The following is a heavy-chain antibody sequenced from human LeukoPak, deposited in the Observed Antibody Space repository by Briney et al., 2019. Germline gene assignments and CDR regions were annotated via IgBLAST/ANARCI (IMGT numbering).Heavy chain of an antibody. V-gene: IGHV3-23*01. CDR3: ARQEYSSPNYYYYYMDV. Sequence: GGSLRLSCAASGFTFSSYAMHWVRQAPGEGLEWVSAISGSGGSTYYADSVKGRFTISRDNSKNTLYLQMNSLRAEDTAVYYCARQEYSSPNYYYYYMDVWGKGTTVTVSS. CDR2: ISGSGGST. D-gene: IGHD6-6*01. CDR1: GFTFSSYA. J-gene: IGHJ6*03.